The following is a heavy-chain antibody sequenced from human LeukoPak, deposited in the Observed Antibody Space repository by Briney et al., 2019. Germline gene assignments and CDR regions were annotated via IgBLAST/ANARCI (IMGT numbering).Heavy chain of an antibody. J-gene: IGHJ4*02. Sequence: ASVKVSCKASGYTFTGYHMHWVRQAPGQGLEWMGWINPNSGGTNYAQKFQGRVTMTRDTSISTAYMELSRLRSDDTAVYYCAREDIAAAVNFDYWGQGTLVTVSS. CDR3: AREDIAAAVNFDY. V-gene: IGHV1-2*02. CDR1: GYTFTGYH. D-gene: IGHD6-13*01. CDR2: INPNSGGT.